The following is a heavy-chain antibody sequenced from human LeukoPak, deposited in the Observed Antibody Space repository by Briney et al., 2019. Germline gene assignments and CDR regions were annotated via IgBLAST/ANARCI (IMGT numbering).Heavy chain of an antibody. CDR3: ATGIAITGRGAPNVDM. Sequence: GASVKVSCKASGYTFTEYFIHFVRLAPGQGLGWMGWINPNSGVTDFAQKFQGRVTMTRDTSTRTAYMELTSLKSDDAAIYCCATGIAITGRGAPNVDMWRQGRKVIVSS. CDR1: GYTFTEYF. V-gene: IGHV1-2*02. D-gene: IGHD1-20*01. CDR2: INPNSGVT. J-gene: IGHJ3*01.